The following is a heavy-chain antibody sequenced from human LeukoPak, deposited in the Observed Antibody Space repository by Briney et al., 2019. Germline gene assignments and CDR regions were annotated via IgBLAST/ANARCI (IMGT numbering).Heavy chain of an antibody. CDR1: GGSISSYY. J-gene: IGHJ4*02. Sequence: SETLSLTCTVSGGSISSYYWSWIRQPPGKGLEWIGYIYYSGSTNYNPSLKSRVTLSVDTSKNQFSLKLNSVTAADTAVYYCARGPPPDSDYWGRGTLVTVSS. CDR2: IYYSGST. V-gene: IGHV4-59*12. CDR3: ARGPPPDSDY.